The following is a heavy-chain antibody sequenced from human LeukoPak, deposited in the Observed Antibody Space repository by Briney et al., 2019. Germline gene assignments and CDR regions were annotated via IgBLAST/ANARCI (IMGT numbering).Heavy chain of an antibody. CDR2: IYYSGST. Sequence: SETLSLTCTVSGGSITNYYWSWIRRPPGKGLKWIGYIYYSGSTNYNPSLKSRVTISVDTSKNQFSLKVSSVTAADTAVYYCARHWETSSWYVDYWGQGTLVTVSS. J-gene: IGHJ4*02. D-gene: IGHD6-13*01. V-gene: IGHV4-59*08. CDR1: GGSITNYY. CDR3: ARHWETSSWYVDY.